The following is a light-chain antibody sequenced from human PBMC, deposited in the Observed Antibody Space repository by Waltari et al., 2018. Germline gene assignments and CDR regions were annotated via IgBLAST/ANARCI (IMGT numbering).Light chain of an antibody. CDR2: AVT. CDR3: CSYAGSITFWV. CDR1: SSDVGGYNY. J-gene: IGLJ3*02. V-gene: IGLV2-11*01. Sequence: QSALTQPRSVSGSPGQSVTISCPGTSSDVGGYNYVSWYQHHPGKAPKLHIYAVTKRPSGVPDRFSASKSDNTASLTISGLQAEDEADYYCCSYAGSITFWVFGGGTKLTVL.